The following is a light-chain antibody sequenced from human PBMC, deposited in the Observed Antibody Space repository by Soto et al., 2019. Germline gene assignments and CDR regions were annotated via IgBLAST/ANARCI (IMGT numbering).Light chain of an antibody. V-gene: IGLV2-23*01. Sequence: QSALTQPASVSGSPGQSITISCAGTSSDVGSYNLVSWYQNHPGKAPKLMIYEGSKRPSGVSNRFSGSKSGNTASLTISDLQAADEADYFCFSYAGSSTYVFGTGTKVTVL. CDR2: EGS. CDR1: SSDVGSYNL. J-gene: IGLJ1*01. CDR3: FSYAGSSTYV.